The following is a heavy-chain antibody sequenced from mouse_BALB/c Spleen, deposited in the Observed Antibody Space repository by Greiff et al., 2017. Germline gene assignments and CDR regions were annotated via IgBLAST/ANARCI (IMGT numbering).Heavy chain of an antibody. V-gene: IGHV5-6-5*01. CDR1: GFTFSSYA. CDR3: ARGDYGSSSFDV. J-gene: IGHJ1*01. CDR2: ISSGGST. D-gene: IGHD1-1*01. Sequence: EVQGVESGGGLVEPGGSLKLSCAASGFTFSSYAMSWVRQTPEKRLEWVASISSGGSTYYPDSVKGRFTISRDNARNILYLQMSSLRSEDTAMYYCARGDYGSSSFDVWGAGTTVTVSS.